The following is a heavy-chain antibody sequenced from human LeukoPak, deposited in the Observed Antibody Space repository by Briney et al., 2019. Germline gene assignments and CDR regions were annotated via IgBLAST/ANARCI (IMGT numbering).Heavy chain of an antibody. J-gene: IGHJ4*02. CDR1: GGSISSSSYY. CDR3: ARDKNYYDSSGLSPYFDY. Sequence: SETLSLTCTVSGGSISSSSYYWGWIRQPPGKGLEWIGSIYYSGSTYYNPSLKSRVTISVDTSKNQFSLKLSSVTAADTAVYYCARDKNYYDSSGLSPYFDYWGQGTLVTVSS. V-gene: IGHV4-39*07. CDR2: IYYSGST. D-gene: IGHD3-22*01.